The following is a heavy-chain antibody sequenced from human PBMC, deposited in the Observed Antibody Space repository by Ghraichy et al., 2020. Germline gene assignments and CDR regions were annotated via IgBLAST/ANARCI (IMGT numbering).Heavy chain of an antibody. CDR1: GGSFSGYY. V-gene: IGHV4-34*01. Sequence: SETLSLTCAVYGGSFSGYYWSWIRQPPGKGLEWIGEINHSGRTNYNPSLKSRVTISVDTSKNQFSLKLSSVTAADTAVYYCARGRLLWFGGVPLQNWFDPWGQGTLVTVSS. CDR3: ARGRLLWFGGVPLQNWFDP. CDR2: INHSGRT. J-gene: IGHJ5*02. D-gene: IGHD3-10*01.